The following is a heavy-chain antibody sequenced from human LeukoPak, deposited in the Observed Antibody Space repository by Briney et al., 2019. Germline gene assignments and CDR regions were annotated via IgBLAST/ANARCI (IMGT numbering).Heavy chain of an antibody. CDR3: ARSRSIAARYDAFDI. V-gene: IGHV1-8*03. CDR2: TNPNSGNT. Sequence: GASVKVSCKASGYTFTSYDINWVRQATGQGLEWMGWTNPNSGNTSYAQKFQGRVTITRNTSISTAYMELSSLRSEDTAVYYCARSRSIAARYDAFDIWGQGTMVTVSS. CDR1: GYTFTSYD. J-gene: IGHJ3*02. D-gene: IGHD6-6*01.